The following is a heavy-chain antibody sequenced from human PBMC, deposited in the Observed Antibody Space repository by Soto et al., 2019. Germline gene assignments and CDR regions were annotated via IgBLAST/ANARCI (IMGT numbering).Heavy chain of an antibody. V-gene: IGHV4-59*01. D-gene: IGHD3-16*01. CDR2: LHYNGFA. CDR3: ARSGHIFAGVF. J-gene: IGHJ4*02. CDR1: GASMNDYY. Sequence: ETLSLTCTVSGASMNDYYGSWIRQSPGKGLEHIGYLHYNGFAEYSPSLRSRVSISMDTSKNQFSLKLSSVTAADTAIYYCARSGHIFAGVFWGQGILVTVSS.